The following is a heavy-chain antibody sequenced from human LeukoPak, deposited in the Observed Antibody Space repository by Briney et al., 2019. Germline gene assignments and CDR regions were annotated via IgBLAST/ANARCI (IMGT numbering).Heavy chain of an antibody. CDR1: GFTFHIYA. CDR3: VKSKYYYYGMDF. CDR2: INGGGDVT. J-gene: IGHJ6*02. V-gene: IGHV3-23*01. Sequence: GGSLRLSCAASGFTFHIYAMNWVRQAPGKGLEWVSAINGGGDVTFYADSVRGRFTIYRDNSNNTLYLQMSSLRGEHTAVYHCVKSKYYYYGMDFWGQGTTVTVSS.